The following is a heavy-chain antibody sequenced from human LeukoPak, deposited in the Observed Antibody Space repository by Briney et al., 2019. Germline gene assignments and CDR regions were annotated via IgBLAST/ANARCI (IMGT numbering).Heavy chain of an antibody. Sequence: GGSLRLSCAASGFTFSSYAMSWVRKAPGKGLEWVSAISGSGGSTYYADSVKGRFTISRDNSKNTLYLQMNSLRAEDTAVYYCAKAEYYYGSGSYYNDFWGQGTLVTVSS. J-gene: IGHJ4*02. V-gene: IGHV3-23*01. CDR1: GFTFSSYA. CDR2: ISGSGGST. CDR3: AKAEYYYGSGSYYNDF. D-gene: IGHD3-10*01.